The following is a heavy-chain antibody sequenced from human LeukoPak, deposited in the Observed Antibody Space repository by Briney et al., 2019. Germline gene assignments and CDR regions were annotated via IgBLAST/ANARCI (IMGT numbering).Heavy chain of an antibody. CDR1: GGSVSRSPYY. Sequence: SETLSLTCTVSGGSVSRSPYYWGWIRQPPGKGLEWIGNIYYSGSTYYNPSLKSRVTISVDTSKNQFSLKVTSVTAADTAVYYCAREYKSTARRPSPYYYDSSGYTSWGQGTLVTVSS. J-gene: IGHJ4*02. D-gene: IGHD3-22*01. CDR2: IYYSGST. V-gene: IGHV4-39*07. CDR3: AREYKSTARRPSPYYYDSSGYTS.